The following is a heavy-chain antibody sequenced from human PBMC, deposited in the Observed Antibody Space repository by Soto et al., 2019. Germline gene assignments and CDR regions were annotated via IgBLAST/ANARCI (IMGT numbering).Heavy chain of an antibody. CDR2: IYYSGST. D-gene: IGHD5-12*01. CDR1: GGSISSYY. V-gene: IGHV4-59*08. Sequence: SETLSLTCTVSGGSISSYYWSWIRQPPGKGLEWIGYIYYSGSTNYNPSLKSRVTISVDTSKNQFSLKLSSVTAADTAVYYCARRSSPDHSGYDDYYYYYYMDVWGKGTTVTVSS. J-gene: IGHJ6*03. CDR3: ARRSSPDHSGYDDYYYYYYMDV.